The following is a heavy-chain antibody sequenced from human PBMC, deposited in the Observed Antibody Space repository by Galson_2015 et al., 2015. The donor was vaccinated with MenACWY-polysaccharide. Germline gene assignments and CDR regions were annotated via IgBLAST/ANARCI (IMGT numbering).Heavy chain of an antibody. J-gene: IGHJ4*02. Sequence: SVKVSCKASGYTFTSYFLHWLRQAPGQGLEWMGRINPSADSTHYAQKYQGRVTMTRDTSTSTVYMDLISLTSEATAVYYCARELGGTCYFDYWGQATTVTVSS. CDR1: GYTFTSYF. CDR2: INPSADST. CDR3: ARELGGTCYFDY. D-gene: IGHD4-23*01. V-gene: IGHV1-46*01.